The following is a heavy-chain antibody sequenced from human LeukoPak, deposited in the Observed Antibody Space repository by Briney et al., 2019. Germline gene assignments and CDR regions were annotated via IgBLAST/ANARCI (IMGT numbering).Heavy chain of an antibody. CDR1: GFTFSNYA. Sequence: GGSLRLSCVASGFTFSNYAMNWVRQAPGKGLEWVAVISYDGTEKKCADSVKGRFIISRDNSKNTLYLEMSSLRGEDTAIYYCAPRLLDYWGQGTLVTVSS. V-gene: IGHV3-30*03. CDR3: APRLLDY. J-gene: IGHJ4*02. CDR2: ISYDGTEK. D-gene: IGHD6-25*01.